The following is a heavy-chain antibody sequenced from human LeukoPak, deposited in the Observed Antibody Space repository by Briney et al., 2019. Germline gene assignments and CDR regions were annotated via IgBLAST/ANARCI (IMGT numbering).Heavy chain of an antibody. V-gene: IGHV4-59*01. CDR1: GGSISSYY. Sequence: SETLSLTCTVSGGSISSYYWSWIRQPPGKGLEWIGYIYYSGSTDYNPSLKSRVTIPVDTSKNQFSLKLSSVTAADTAVYFCARENSGYNYYGMDVWGQGTTVTVSS. CDR3: ARENSGYNYYGMDV. J-gene: IGHJ6*02. D-gene: IGHD1-26*01. CDR2: IYYSGST.